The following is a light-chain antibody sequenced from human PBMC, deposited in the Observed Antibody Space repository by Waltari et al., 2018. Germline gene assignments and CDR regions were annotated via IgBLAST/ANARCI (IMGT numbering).Light chain of an antibody. V-gene: IGKV3-20*01. CDR2: GAS. J-gene: IGKJ5*01. CDR1: QSVGSSY. CDR3: QQYGSSSIT. Sequence: EIVLTQSPGTLSLSPGERATLSCRASQSVGSSYLAWYQQKPGQAPRLLIYGASSGATGGPDKFSGSGSGTDFTLTISRLEPEDFAVYYCQQYGSSSITFGQGTRLEIK.